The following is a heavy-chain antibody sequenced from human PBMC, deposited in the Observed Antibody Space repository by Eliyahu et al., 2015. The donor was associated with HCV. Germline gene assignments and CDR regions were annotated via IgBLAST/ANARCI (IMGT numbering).Heavy chain of an antibody. Sequence: QVQLVQSGAEVKKPGASVQVSCKASGYTFTTYGITWVRQAPGQGLEWMGWISTYSGHTNYAQRLQGRVTLTTDTSTSTAYMELRSLRSDDTAVYYCAINSSSGVDSWGQGTLVTVSS. D-gene: IGHD6-6*01. CDR3: AINSSSGVDS. CDR1: GYTFTTYG. CDR2: ISTYSGHT. J-gene: IGHJ4*02. V-gene: IGHV1-18*01.